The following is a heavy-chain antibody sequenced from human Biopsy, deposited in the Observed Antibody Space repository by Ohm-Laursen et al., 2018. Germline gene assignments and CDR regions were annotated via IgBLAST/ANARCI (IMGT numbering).Heavy chain of an antibody. CDR1: GFTFSSYA. D-gene: IGHD3-10*02. V-gene: IGHV3-23*01. CDR2: INNDGGRT. CDR3: AKDVFGGFSGSTDYYAYYFDS. J-gene: IGHJ4*02. Sequence: SLRLSCTASGFTFSSYAMNWVRQAPGKGLEWVSGINNDGGRTDYADSVKGRFTISRDNSKNTLYLQMNSLRAEDTAVYYCAKDVFGGFSGSTDYYAYYFDSWGQGTLVTVSS.